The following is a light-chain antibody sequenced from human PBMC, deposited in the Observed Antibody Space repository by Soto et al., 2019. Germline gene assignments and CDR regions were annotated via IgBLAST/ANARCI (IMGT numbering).Light chain of an antibody. V-gene: IGLV1-44*01. J-gene: IGLJ2*01. Sequence: QSVLTQPPSASGTPGQRVTISCSGSSSNIGSHTVNWYQQLPGTAPKLLMYSNNQRPSGVPDRFSGSKSGTSASLAISGLQSDDETQYYCAAWDDSLNVLVFGGGTKLTVL. CDR3: AAWDDSLNVLV. CDR2: SNN. CDR1: SSNIGSHT.